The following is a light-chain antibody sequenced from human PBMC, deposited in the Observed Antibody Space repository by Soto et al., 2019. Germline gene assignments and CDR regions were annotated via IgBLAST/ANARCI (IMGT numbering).Light chain of an antibody. CDR1: SSDVGGYNY. CDR2: DVI. Sequence: QSALTQPASVSGSPGQSIIISCTGSSSDVGGYNYVSWYQQHPGKAPKLIIYDVINRPSGVSNRFSGSKSGDTASLTISGLQADDAADYYCSSYTSTNTPVVFGGGTKVTVL. V-gene: IGLV2-14*01. CDR3: SSYTSTNTPVV. J-gene: IGLJ2*01.